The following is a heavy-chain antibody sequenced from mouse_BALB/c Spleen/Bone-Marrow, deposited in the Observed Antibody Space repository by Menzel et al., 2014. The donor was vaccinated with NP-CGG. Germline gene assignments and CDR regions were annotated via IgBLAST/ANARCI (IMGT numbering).Heavy chain of an antibody. D-gene: IGHD3-1*01. V-gene: IGHV1-5*01. CDR1: GYTFSNYW. CDR3: TTLARNDFDY. Sequence: VQLQQSGTVLARPGAAVKMSCKASGYTFSNYWMHWVKQRPGQGLEWIGTTYPGNSDTTYNQKFKGKAKLTAVTSTSTAYMELSSLTNEDSAVYYCTTLARNDFDYWGQGTTLTVSS. J-gene: IGHJ2*01. CDR2: TYPGNSDT.